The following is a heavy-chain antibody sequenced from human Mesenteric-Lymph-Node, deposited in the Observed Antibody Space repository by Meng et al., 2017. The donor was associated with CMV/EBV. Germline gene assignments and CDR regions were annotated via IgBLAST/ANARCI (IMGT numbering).Heavy chain of an antibody. CDR3: AKDRDYGGNLDLGFDY. Sequence: GESLKISCAASGFTFSSYSMNWVRQAPGKGLEWVSSISSSSSYIYYADSVKGRFTISRDNAKNSLYLQMNSLRAEDTAVYYCAKDRDYGGNLDLGFDYWGQGTLVTVSS. V-gene: IGHV3-21*04. J-gene: IGHJ4*02. CDR2: ISSSSSYI. CDR1: GFTFSSYS. D-gene: IGHD4-23*01.